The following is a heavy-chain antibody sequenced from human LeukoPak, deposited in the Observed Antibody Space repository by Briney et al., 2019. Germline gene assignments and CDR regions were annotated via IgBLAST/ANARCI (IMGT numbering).Heavy chain of an antibody. Sequence: ASVKVSCKASRGTLSSYAISWVRQAPGQGLEWMGGIIPIFGTTNYAQKFQGRVTITTDESTSTAYMEVNSLRSEDTAVYYCARGSYGSGSYHYYYYMDVWGKGTTVTVSS. V-gene: IGHV1-69*05. D-gene: IGHD3-10*01. CDR3: ARGSYGSGSYHYYYYMDV. CDR2: IIPIFGTT. J-gene: IGHJ6*03. CDR1: RGTLSSYA.